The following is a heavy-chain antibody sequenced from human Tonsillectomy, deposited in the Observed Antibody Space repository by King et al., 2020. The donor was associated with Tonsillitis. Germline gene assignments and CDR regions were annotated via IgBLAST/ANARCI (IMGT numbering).Heavy chain of an antibody. J-gene: IGHJ4*02. CDR2: INHSGST. Sequence: VQLQQWGAGLLKPSETLSLTCAVYGGSFSSYYWSWIRQPPGKGLEWIGEINHSGSTNYNPSLKSRVTISVDTSKNQFSLKLSYMTAADTAVYYCSREEGRVPRGAYSSNRGLRDYWGQGTLVTVSS. CDR3: SREEGRVPRGAYSSNRGLRDY. D-gene: IGHD6-13*01. CDR1: GGSFSSYY. V-gene: IGHV4-34*01.